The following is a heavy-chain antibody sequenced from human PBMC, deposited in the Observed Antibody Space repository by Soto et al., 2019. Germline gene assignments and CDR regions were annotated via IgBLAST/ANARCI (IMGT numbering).Heavy chain of an antibody. D-gene: IGHD6-13*01. CDR1: GYTFSTYP. CDR3: ESDRVESALGTFDQ. J-gene: IGHJ4*02. Sequence: QVQLVQSGAEVKKPGASVKVSCKTSGYTFSTYPISWVRQAPGQGLEWVGWISTYNGKTNYGQKLQGRVTITTDTSASTTYMYLSNLRSDDPAVYYCESDRVESALGTFDQWGQGTLVTVSS. V-gene: IGHV1-18*01. CDR2: ISTYNGKT.